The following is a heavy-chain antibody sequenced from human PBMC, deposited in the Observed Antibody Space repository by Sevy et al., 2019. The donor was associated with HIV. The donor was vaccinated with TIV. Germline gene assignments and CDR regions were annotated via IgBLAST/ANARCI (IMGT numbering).Heavy chain of an antibody. V-gene: IGHV3-21*04. CDR3: ARNPVVAATVLQH. CDR2: ISSSSSYI. CDR1: GFTFSSYS. J-gene: IGHJ1*01. D-gene: IGHD2-15*01. Sequence: GGSLRLSCAASGFTFSSYSMNWVRQAPGKGLEWVSSISSSSSYIYYADSVKGRFSISRDNTKNSLYLQMNSLRAEDTAVYYCARNPVVAATVLQHWGQGTLVTDSS.